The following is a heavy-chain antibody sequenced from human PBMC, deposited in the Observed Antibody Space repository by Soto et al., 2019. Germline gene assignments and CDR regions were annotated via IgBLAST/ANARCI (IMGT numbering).Heavy chain of an antibody. CDR3: ARAPPLYEGDYFDY. D-gene: IGHD2-15*01. Sequence: SSETLSLTCTVSGGSISSGGYYWSWIRQHPGKGFDWIGYIYYSGSTYYNPSLKSRVTISVDTSKNQFSLKLSSVTAADTAVYYCARAPPLYEGDYFDYWGQGTLVTVSS. CDR2: IYYSGST. V-gene: IGHV4-31*03. CDR1: GGSISSGGYY. J-gene: IGHJ4*02.